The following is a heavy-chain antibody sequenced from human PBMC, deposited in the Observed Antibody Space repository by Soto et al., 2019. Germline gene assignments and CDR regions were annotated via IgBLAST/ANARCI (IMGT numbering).Heavy chain of an antibody. CDR3: VKLPVTTASYYYFGMDV. D-gene: IGHD4-4*01. V-gene: IGHV3-23*01. CDR1: GFPFSTYP. J-gene: IGHJ6*02. Sequence: GGSLRLSCAASGFPFSTYPMNWVRQVPGKGLEWVSGISGSGISTFYADSVKGRFTISRDNSKNTVYLQMNRLRAEDTALYYCVKLPVTTASYYYFGMDVWGQGNTVTVAS. CDR2: ISGSGIST.